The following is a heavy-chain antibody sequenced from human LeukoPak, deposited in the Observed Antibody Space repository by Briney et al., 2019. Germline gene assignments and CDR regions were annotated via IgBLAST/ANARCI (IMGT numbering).Heavy chain of an antibody. CDR1: GYTFTSYG. J-gene: IGHJ4*02. Sequence: ASVKVSCKASGYTFTSYGISWVRQAPGQGLEWMGWISAYNGNTNYAQKLQGRVTMTTDTSTSTAYMELRSLRSDDTAVYYCAIGADSSSYYPTHYWGQGTLVTVSS. CDR3: AIGADSSSYYPTHY. D-gene: IGHD3-22*01. V-gene: IGHV1-18*01. CDR2: ISAYNGNT.